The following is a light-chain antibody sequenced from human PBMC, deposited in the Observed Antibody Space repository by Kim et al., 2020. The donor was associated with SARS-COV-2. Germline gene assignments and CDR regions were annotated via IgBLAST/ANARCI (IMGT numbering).Light chain of an antibody. V-gene: IGKV3-11*01. CDR1: QSVSTS. J-gene: IGKJ4*01. CDR3: QRREDWPLS. Sequence: EIVLTQSPATLSLSPGERATLSCRASQSVSTSVAWFQHKPGQAPRLLIHDASYRATGIPARVSGSGSGTHFTLTITGLQAEDFAVYYCQRREDWPLSCGGGTKVDIK. CDR2: DAS.